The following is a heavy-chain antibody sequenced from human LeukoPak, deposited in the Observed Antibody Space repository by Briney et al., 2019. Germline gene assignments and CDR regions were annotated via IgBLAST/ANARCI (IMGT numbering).Heavy chain of an antibody. CDR1: GYTFTSYG. CDR2: ISPYNGNT. Sequence: GASVKVSCKASGYTFTSYGISWVRQAPGQGLEWMGWISPYNGNTNYAQKLQGRVTMTTETSTSTAYMDLRSLRSDDTAVYYCARDFIAVAGTEFDYWGQGTLVTVSS. CDR3: ARDFIAVAGTEFDY. J-gene: IGHJ4*02. V-gene: IGHV1-18*01. D-gene: IGHD6-19*01.